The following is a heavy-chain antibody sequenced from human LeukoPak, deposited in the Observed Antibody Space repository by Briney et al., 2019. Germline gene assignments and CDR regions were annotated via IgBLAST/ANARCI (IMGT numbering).Heavy chain of an antibody. J-gene: IGHJ3*02. CDR2: MNPNSGNT. Sequence: ASVKVSCEASGYTFTSYDINWVRQATGQGLEWMGWMNPNSGNTGYAQKFQGRVTITRNTSISTAYMELSSLRSEDTAVYYCARAGHLLPPTDAFDIWGQGTMVTVSS. CDR1: GYTFTSYD. CDR3: ARAGHLLPPTDAFDI. D-gene: IGHD2-15*01. V-gene: IGHV1-8*03.